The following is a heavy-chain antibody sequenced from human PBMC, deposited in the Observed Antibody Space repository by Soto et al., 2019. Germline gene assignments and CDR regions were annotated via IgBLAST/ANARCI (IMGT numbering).Heavy chain of an antibody. Sequence: GGSLRLSCAASGFTFSSYAMTWVRQAPGKGLEWVSVISGSGGSTYYADSVKGRFTISRDNSKNTLYLQMNSLRAEDTAVYYCAKSRTAMVMVDYWGQGTLVTVSS. CDR2: ISGSGGST. V-gene: IGHV3-23*01. CDR1: GFTFSSYA. D-gene: IGHD5-18*01. CDR3: AKSRTAMVMVDY. J-gene: IGHJ4*02.